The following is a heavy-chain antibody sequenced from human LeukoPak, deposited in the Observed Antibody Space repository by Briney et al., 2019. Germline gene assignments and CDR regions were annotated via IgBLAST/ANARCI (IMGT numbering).Heavy chain of an antibody. Sequence: SETLSLTCTVSGGSISRGGYYWSWIRQHPGKGLAWIGYIHYGGSTYYNPSLKSRVTISVDTSENQFSLKLTSVTAADTAVYYCASLTTVTQGYFYSWGQGTLVTVSS. D-gene: IGHD4-17*01. J-gene: IGHJ4*02. CDR3: ASLTTVTQGYFYS. CDR2: IHYGGST. V-gene: IGHV4-31*03. CDR1: GGSISRGGYY.